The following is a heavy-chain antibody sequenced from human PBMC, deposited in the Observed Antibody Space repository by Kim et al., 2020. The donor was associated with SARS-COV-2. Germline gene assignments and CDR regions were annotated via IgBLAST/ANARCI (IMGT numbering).Heavy chain of an antibody. CDR1: GFTFSSHA. V-gene: IGHV3-23*01. Sequence: GGSLRLSCAASGFTFSSHAMSWVRQAPGKGLEWVSSISNSGANTYCPDSVKGRFTISRDNSKNTLYLQMNSLRAEDTAIYYCARDLPGLLWLHDWGQGALVTVSS. D-gene: IGHD3-10*01. CDR3: ARDLPGLLWLHD. CDR2: ISNSGANT. J-gene: IGHJ4*02.